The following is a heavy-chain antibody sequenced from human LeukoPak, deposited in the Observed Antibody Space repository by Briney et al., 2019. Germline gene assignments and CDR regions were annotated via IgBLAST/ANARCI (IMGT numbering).Heavy chain of an antibody. V-gene: IGHV1-18*01. CDR1: GYTFTSYG. CDR2: ISGYNGNT. Sequence: ASVKVSCKASGYTFTSYGISWVRQAPGKGLEWMGWISGYNGNTNYAQKLQDRVTMTTDTATSTAYMELRSLRSDDTAVYYCAREERGYSGDYWGQGTLVTVSS. J-gene: IGHJ4*02. D-gene: IGHD5-18*01. CDR3: AREERGYSGDY.